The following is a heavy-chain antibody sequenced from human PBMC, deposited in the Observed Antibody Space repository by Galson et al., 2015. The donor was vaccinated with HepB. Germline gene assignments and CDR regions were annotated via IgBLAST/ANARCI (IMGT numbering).Heavy chain of an antibody. V-gene: IGHV3-73*01. CDR3: TTEGDY. J-gene: IGHJ4*02. CDR2: IRNKPNNYAT. Sequence: SLRLSCAASGFTFSNYGMHWVRQASGKGLEWVGRIRNKPNNYATAYAASVKGRFTISRDDSKKTAYLQMNSLKTEDTAVYYCTTEGDYWGQGTLVTVSS. CDR1: GFTFSNYG.